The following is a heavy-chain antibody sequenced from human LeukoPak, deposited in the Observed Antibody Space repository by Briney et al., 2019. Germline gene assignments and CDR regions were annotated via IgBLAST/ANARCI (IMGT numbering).Heavy chain of an antibody. Sequence: GESLQISCQVSGYSFTTYWIAWVRPMPGKGLGFMGIILPDDSDTRYSPSFRGQVAISVDKSINTAYLQWNSLKASDTAMYYCARQGAGASHYDDTGLPRGAFDVWGQGTMLTVSS. D-gene: IGHD3-22*01. CDR2: ILPDDSDT. CDR3: ARQGAGASHYDDTGLPRGAFDV. J-gene: IGHJ3*01. CDR1: GYSFTTYW. V-gene: IGHV5-51*01.